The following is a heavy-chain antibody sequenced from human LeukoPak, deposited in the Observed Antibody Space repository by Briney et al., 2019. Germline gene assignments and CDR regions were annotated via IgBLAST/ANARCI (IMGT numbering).Heavy chain of an antibody. CDR1: SGSLNSYF. CDR3: GRQGYTASHYFLDF. Sequence: SDTLSLTCTVSSGSLNSYFWGWVRQPPGNGPQWIGRIYTTGRTHCNPSLKSRVTMSVDTSTNPFSLNLRSMTAADTAVYYCGRQGYTASHYFLDFWSQGTLVAVS. CDR2: IYTTGRT. V-gene: IGHV4-4*07. D-gene: IGHD1-26*01. J-gene: IGHJ4*02.